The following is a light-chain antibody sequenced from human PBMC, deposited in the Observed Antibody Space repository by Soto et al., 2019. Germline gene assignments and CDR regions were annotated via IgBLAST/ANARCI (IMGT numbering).Light chain of an antibody. CDR2: DAS. J-gene: IGKJ1*01. Sequence: DIHITQLPSTPSASLGHSVTITCRARQGISNRLAWYQQHPGKAPNLLIYDASCLESGVHSRFSGRGSGTDFTLTIRSVQHGDFANYYCQQYNSYWTFGQGTKVDIK. CDR1: QGISNR. V-gene: IGKV1-5*01. CDR3: QQYNSYWT.